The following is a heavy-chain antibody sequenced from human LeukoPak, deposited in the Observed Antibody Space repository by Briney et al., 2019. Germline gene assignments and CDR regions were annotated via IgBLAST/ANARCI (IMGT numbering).Heavy chain of an antibody. Sequence: GGSLRLFCAASGFTFSSCAMNWVRQAPGKGLEWVSAISGSGGSKYYADSVKGRFTISRDNSKNTLYLQMNSLRAEDTAVYYCAKGLRFLVDPPDYWGQGTLVTVSS. V-gene: IGHV3-23*01. CDR1: GFTFSSCA. CDR2: ISGSGGSK. D-gene: IGHD3-3*01. J-gene: IGHJ4*02. CDR3: AKGLRFLVDPPDY.